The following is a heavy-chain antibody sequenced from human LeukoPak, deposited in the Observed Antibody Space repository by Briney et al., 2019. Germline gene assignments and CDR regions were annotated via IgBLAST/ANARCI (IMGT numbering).Heavy chain of an antibody. D-gene: IGHD1-26*01. CDR2: FDPEDGET. Sequence: GASVKVSCKVSGYTLTELSMHWVRQAPGKGLEWMGGFDPEDGETIYAQKFQGRVTMTEDTSTDTAYMELSSLRSEDTAVYYCATAYSGSCYSAAFDIWGQGTMVTVSS. CDR3: ATAYSGSCYSAAFDI. CDR1: GYTLTELS. V-gene: IGHV1-24*01. J-gene: IGHJ3*02.